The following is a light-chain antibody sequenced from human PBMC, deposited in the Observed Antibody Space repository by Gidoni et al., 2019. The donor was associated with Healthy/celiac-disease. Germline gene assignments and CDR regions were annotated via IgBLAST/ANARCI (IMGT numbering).Light chain of an antibody. CDR2: DVR. J-gene: IGLJ2*01. V-gene: IGLV2-14*03. Sequence: QSALTQPASGSGSPGPSINISCTGTSRDVGGYNYVSWYQQHPGKAPKLMIYDVRNRPSGVSNRFSGSKSGNTASLTISGLQAEDVADYYCSSYTSSSTVVFGGGTKLTVL. CDR3: SSYTSSSTVV. CDR1: SRDVGGYNY.